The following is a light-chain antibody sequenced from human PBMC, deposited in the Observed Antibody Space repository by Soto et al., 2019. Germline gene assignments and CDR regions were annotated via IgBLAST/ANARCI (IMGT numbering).Light chain of an antibody. CDR2: GAN. J-gene: IGKJ5*01. CDR3: QQYASSPP. V-gene: IGKV3-20*01. CDR1: ESLSSNY. Sequence: NILTHSPGTLSLSPGERATLFCRATESLSSNYIGWYQQKPGQTPRLLIYGANNRATGIPDRFRGSGSETDFTLTSTRVEDDDFAVYYCQQYASSPPFGQGTRLEIK.